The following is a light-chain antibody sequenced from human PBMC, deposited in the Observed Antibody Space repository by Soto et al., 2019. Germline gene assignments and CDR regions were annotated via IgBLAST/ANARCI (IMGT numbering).Light chain of an antibody. Sequence: QSVLTQPRSVSGSPGQSVTISCTGTSSDVGSSNYVSWYQQHPGKVPKLIISDVSKRPSGVPDRFSGSKSDNTASLTISGLQDEDKADYFCYSHTGSYVVFGGGTKVTVL. J-gene: IGLJ2*01. V-gene: IGLV2-11*01. CDR1: SSDVGSSNY. CDR2: DVS. CDR3: YSHTGSYVV.